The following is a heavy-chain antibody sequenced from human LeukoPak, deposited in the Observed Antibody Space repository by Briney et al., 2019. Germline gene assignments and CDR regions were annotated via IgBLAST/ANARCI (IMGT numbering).Heavy chain of an antibody. D-gene: IGHD4-23*01. Sequence: PGGSLRLSCTGSGFTFSDRYMAWIRQRPGKGLEWLSYISTSDRRVYLADSVKGRFTVSRDDARKSLFLKMNSLRPDDTAVYYCARDRAVGASDSYDLWGPGTMVIVSS. CDR1: GFTFSDRY. CDR3: ARDRAVGASDSYDL. V-gene: IGHV3-11*04. J-gene: IGHJ3*01. CDR2: ISTSDRRV.